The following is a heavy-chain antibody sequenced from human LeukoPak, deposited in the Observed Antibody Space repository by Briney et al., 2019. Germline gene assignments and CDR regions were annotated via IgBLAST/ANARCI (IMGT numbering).Heavy chain of an antibody. Sequence: GGSLRLSCAASGFIFSNYGMNWVRQAPGKGLEWVSYISSSSTIIYYADSVKGRFTISRDNAKSSLYLQMNSLRAEDTAVYYCARVGSPKAAAGTVYWGQGTLVTVSS. V-gene: IGHV3-48*01. CDR1: GFIFSNYG. D-gene: IGHD6-13*01. CDR2: ISSSSTII. CDR3: ARVGSPKAAAGTVY. J-gene: IGHJ4*02.